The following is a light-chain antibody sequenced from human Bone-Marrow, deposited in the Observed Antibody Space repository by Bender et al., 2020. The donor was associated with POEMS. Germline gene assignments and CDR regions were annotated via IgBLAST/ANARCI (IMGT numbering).Light chain of an antibody. J-gene: IGLJ2*01. Sequence: QPALTQPASVSGSPGQSITISCTGTSSDVGDSSSVSWYQQHPGKAPKLLIYEVTKRPSGVSSRFSGSKSGNTASLTISGLQAEDEADYHCCSYAGSTTVLFGGGTKLTVL. CDR2: EVT. V-gene: IGLV2-23*02. CDR3: CSYAGSTTVL. CDR1: SSDVGDSSS.